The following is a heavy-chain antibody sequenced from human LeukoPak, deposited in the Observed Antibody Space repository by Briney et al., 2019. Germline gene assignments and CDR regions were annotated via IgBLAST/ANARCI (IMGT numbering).Heavy chain of an antibody. Sequence: KTSETLSLTCTVSGGSISSSRYYWGWIRQPPGKGLEWIGTIYYSGSTYYNPSLKSRVTISVDTSKNQFSLKLSSVTAADTAVYYCARVMGSQDFDYWGQGTLVTVSS. D-gene: IGHD3-10*01. CDR1: GGSISSSRYY. V-gene: IGHV4-39*07. CDR3: ARVMGSQDFDY. CDR2: IYYSGST. J-gene: IGHJ4*02.